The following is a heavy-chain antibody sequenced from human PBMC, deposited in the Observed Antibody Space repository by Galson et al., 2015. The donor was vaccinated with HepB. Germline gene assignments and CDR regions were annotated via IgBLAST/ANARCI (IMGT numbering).Heavy chain of an antibody. CDR2: IEQDGSEK. Sequence: SLRLSCAASGFTFSNYWMNWVRQAPGKGLEWVANIEQDGSEKHYVESVEGRFTISRDNAKNSVDLQMSSLRAEDTAVYYCARASYGDWGSDAFDIWGQGTMVTVSS. J-gene: IGHJ3*02. D-gene: IGHD4-17*01. CDR1: GFTFSNYW. V-gene: IGHV3-7*01. CDR3: ARASYGDWGSDAFDI.